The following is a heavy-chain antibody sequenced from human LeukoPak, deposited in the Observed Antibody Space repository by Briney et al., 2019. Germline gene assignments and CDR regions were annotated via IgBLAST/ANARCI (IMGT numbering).Heavy chain of an antibody. J-gene: IGHJ4*02. CDR3: SKCPSSIVAAGTAYFDD. V-gene: IGHV3-11*01. CDR2: ISSSGSTI. D-gene: IGHD6-13*01. CDR1: GFTFSDYY. Sequence: GGSLRLSCAASGFTFSDYYVSWIRQAPGKGLEWVSYISSSGSTIYYADSVKGRFTISRDNAKNSLYLQMNSLRAEDTAVYYCSKCPSSIVAAGTAYFDDWGQGTLVTVSS.